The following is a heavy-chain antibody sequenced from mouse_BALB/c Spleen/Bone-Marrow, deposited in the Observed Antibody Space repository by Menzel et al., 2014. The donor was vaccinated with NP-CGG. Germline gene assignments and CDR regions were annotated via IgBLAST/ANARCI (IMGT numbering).Heavy chain of an antibody. CDR3: ARKRGGAMDD. J-gene: IGHJ4*01. CDR2: IIPSNDVT. V-gene: IGHV1-14*01. CDR1: GYTFTSYV. Sequence: VQLQQSGPELVKPGASVEMSCKASGYTFTSYVMHWVKQKPGQGLEWIGYIIPSNDVTKYNEKFKGKATLTSDKSSSTAYMELSSLTSEDSAVYYCARKRGGAMDDWGPGTSVTVSS.